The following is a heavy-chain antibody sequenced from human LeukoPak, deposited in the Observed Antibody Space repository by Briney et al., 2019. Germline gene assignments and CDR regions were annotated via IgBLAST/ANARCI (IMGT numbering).Heavy chain of an antibody. Sequence: ASVKVSCKSSGYTFTSYAMNWVRQAPGQGLGWMGWISTNTGNPTYAQGFTGRFVFFLVTSVSKAYLQVSSLNADDTGVYYCARKSVAATPRGLVHQYPFMDVWGKGTTVSVFS. D-gene: IGHD2-15*01. V-gene: IGHV7-4-1*02. CDR1: GYTFTSYA. J-gene: IGHJ6*03. CDR2: ISTNTGNP. CDR3: ARKSVAATPRGLVHQYPFMDV.